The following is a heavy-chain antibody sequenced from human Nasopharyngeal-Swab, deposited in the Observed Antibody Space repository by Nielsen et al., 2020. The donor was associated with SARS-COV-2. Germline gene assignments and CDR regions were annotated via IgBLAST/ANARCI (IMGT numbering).Heavy chain of an antibody. D-gene: IGHD3-22*01. J-gene: IGHJ3*02. Sequence: VCQAPGKGLEWVAVIWYDGSNKYYADSVKGRFTISRDNSKNTLYLQMNSLRAEDTAVYYCARGRADDSSGYLIGRLITDDAFDIWGQGTMVTVSS. CDR2: IWYDGSNK. CDR3: ARGRADDSSGYLIGRLITDDAFDI. V-gene: IGHV3-33*01.